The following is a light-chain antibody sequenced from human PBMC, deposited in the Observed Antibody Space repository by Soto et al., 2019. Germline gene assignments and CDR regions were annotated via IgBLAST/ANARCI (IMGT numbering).Light chain of an antibody. CDR1: QGIKNW. CDR3: QQYYSYPRT. J-gene: IGKJ1*01. CDR2: TGS. Sequence: DIQMTQSPTYLPASVGDTVSITCLASQGIKNWLAWYQQKPGKAPNLLIYTGSSLQSGVPSRFSGSGSGTDFTLTINSLQPEDFATYYCQQYYSYPRTLGQGPKVDIK. V-gene: IGKV1-12*01.